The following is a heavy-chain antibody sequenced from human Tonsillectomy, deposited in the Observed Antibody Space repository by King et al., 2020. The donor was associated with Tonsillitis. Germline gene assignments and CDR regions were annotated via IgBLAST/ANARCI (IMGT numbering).Heavy chain of an antibody. CDR2: MSYSGNT. CDR1: GVSISSSNYY. J-gene: IGHJ4*02. V-gene: IGHV4-39*01. Sequence: QLQESGPGLVKPSETLSLSCAVSGVSISSSNYYWGWIRQPPGKGLEWIGSMSYSGNTNYNPSLKSRVTISVDTSKNQFSLKLNSVTAADTAVYYCASLVQIGGWRGWGQGTLVTVSS. D-gene: IGHD6-19*01. CDR3: ASLVQIGGWRG.